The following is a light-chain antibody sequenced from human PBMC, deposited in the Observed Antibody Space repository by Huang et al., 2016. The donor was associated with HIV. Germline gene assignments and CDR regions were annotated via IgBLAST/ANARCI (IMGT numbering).Light chain of an antibody. CDR2: KVS. CDR1: ESLVYSDGNTD. CDR3: MQGSHWPPT. Sequence: DVVMTQSPLSLPVTLGQPASISCRSSESLVYSDGNTDLTLFQQRPGQSPRRLLYKVSIRDAGVPDRFSGSVSGTNFTLTISRVEAEDVGIYYCMQGSHWPPTFGPGTKVDFK. J-gene: IGKJ3*01. V-gene: IGKV2-30*01.